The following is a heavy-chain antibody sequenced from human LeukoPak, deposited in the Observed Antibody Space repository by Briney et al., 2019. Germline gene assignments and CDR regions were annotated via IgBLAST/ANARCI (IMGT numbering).Heavy chain of an antibody. D-gene: IGHD6-6*01. CDR3: ARRGQLGHYFDY. J-gene: IGHJ4*02. CDR1: GGSISSSSYC. V-gene: IGHV4-39*01. CDR2: ISYSGST. Sequence: RPSETLSLTCTVSGGSISSSSYCWGWIRQPPGKGLEWIGSISYSGSTYYNPSLKSRVTISGDTSKNQFSLKLSSVAAADTAVYYCARRGQLGHYFDYWGQGTLVTVSS.